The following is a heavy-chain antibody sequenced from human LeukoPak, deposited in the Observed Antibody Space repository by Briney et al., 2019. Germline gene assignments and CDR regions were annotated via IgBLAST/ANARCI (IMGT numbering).Heavy chain of an antibody. Sequence: SSETLSLTCAVSGGSISSSNWWSWVRQPPGKGLEWIGEIYHSGSTNYNPSLKSRVTISVDKSKNQFSLELSSVTAADTAVYYCARLTKVVPAALDYWGQGTLVTVSS. CDR1: GGSISSSNW. CDR3: ARLTKVVPAALDY. J-gene: IGHJ4*02. D-gene: IGHD2-2*01. CDR2: IYHSGST. V-gene: IGHV4-4*02.